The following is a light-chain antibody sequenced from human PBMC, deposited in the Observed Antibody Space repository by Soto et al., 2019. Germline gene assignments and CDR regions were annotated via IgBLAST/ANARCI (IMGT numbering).Light chain of an antibody. J-gene: IGKJ2*01. Sequence: EIVLTQSPGTLSLSPGERATFSCRASQSVNSNYLAWYQQRPGRAPRLLIYGTSNRATGIPDRFSGSATGTDVTLTISRLEPEDFAVYYCQRYGSSPLYTFGQGTKLEIK. CDR2: GTS. CDR1: QSVNSNY. V-gene: IGKV3-20*01. CDR3: QRYGSSPLYT.